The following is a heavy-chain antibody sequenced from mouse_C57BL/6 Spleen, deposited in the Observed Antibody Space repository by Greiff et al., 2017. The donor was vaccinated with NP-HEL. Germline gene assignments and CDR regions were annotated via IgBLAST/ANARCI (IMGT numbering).Heavy chain of an antibody. CDR2: IHPNSGST. CDR3: AVVAPSYYAMDY. J-gene: IGHJ4*01. D-gene: IGHD1-1*01. V-gene: IGHV1-64*01. Sequence: QVQLQQPGAELVKPGASVKLSCKASGYTFTSYWMHWVKQRPGLGLEWIGMIHPNSGSTNYNEKFKSKATLTVDKSSSTAYMQLSSLTSEDSAVYYCAVVAPSYYAMDYWGQGTSVTVSS. CDR1: GYTFTSYW.